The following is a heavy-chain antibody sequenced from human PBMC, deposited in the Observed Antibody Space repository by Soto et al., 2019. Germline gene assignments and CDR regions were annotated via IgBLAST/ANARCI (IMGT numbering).Heavy chain of an antibody. CDR2: IYSGGST. CDR3: ARAQMSLHYYDSSGYLYYFDY. J-gene: IGHJ4*02. CDR1: GFTVSSNY. D-gene: IGHD3-22*01. V-gene: IGHV3-53*02. Sequence: EVQLVETGGGLIQPGGSLRLSCAASGFTVSSNYMSWVRQAPGKGLEWVSVIYSGGSTYYADSVKGRFTISRDNSKNTLYLQMNSLRAEDTAVYYCARAQMSLHYYDSSGYLYYFDYWGQGTLVTVSS.